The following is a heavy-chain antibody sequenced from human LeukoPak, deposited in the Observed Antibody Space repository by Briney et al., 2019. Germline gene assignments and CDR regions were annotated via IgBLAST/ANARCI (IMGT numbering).Heavy chain of an antibody. Sequence: PSATLSLTCTVSGDSISTSSYYRGWVRQPPGRGLEWLGSIYYSGITHYNPSLKSRLTIYVDTSRNQFSLHLFSVTAADTAVFYCARSDYYDFRQIDYWGQGTLVTVSS. CDR2: IYYSGIT. CDR3: ARSDYYDFRQIDY. CDR1: GDSISTSSYY. V-gene: IGHV4-39*01. J-gene: IGHJ4*02. D-gene: IGHD3/OR15-3a*01.